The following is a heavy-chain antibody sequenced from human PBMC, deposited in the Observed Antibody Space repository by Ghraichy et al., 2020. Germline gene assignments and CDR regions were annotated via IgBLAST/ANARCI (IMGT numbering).Heavy chain of an antibody. Sequence: GESLNISCAASGFTFSSYWMHWVRQAPGKGLVWVSRIGPDENKSYADSVKGRFTISRDNAKNTLYLQMDSLRPEETAVYYCARYTVVTAADYWGQGTLVTVSS. CDR1: GFTFSSYW. CDR3: ARYTVVTAADY. CDR2: IGPDENK. V-gene: IGHV3-74*01. J-gene: IGHJ4*02. D-gene: IGHD4-23*01.